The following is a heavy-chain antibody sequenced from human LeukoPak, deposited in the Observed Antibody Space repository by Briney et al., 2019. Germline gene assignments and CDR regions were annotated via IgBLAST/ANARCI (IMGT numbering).Heavy chain of an antibody. V-gene: IGHV3-48*03. CDR2: ISSSGSTI. Sequence: GGSLRLSCAASGFILSSYEMNWVRQAPGKGLEWVSYISSSGSTIYYADSVKGRFTISRDNAKNSLYLQMNSLRAEDTAVYYCATSGSDAFDIWGQGTMVTVSS. D-gene: IGHD3-10*01. J-gene: IGHJ3*02. CDR3: ATSGSDAFDI. CDR1: GFILSSYE.